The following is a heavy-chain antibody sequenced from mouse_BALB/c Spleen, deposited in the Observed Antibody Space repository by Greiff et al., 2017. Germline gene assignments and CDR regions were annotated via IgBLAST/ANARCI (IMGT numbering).Heavy chain of an antibody. J-gene: IGHJ3*01. CDR2: ISYSGST. Sequence: EVQLKESGPGLVKPSQSLSLTCTVTGYSITSDYAWNWIRQFPGNQLEWMGYISYSGSTSYNPSLKSRISITRDTSKNQFFLQLNSVTTEDTATYYCARSRAVPISPTGFAYWGQGTLVTVSA. V-gene: IGHV3-2*02. D-gene: IGHD2-14*01. CDR3: ARSRAVPISPTGFAY. CDR1: GYSITSDYA.